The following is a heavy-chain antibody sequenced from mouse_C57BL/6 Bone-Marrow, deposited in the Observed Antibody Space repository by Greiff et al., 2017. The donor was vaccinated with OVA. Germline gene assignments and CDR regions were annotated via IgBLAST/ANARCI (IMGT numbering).Heavy chain of an antibody. CDR3: ARESLYGSSPYYFDY. CDR1: GYTFTDYY. J-gene: IGHJ2*01. D-gene: IGHD1-1*01. CDR2: INPNNGGT. Sequence: VQLQQSGPELVKPGASVKISCKASGYTFTDYYMNWVKQSHGKSLEWIGDINPNNGGTSYNQKFKGKATLTVDKSSSTAYMELRSLTSEDSAVYYCARESLYGSSPYYFDYWGQGTTLTVSS. V-gene: IGHV1-26*01.